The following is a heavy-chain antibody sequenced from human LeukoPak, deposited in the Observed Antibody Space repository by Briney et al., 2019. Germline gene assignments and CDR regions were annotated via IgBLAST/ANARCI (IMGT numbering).Heavy chain of an antibody. Sequence: PGRSLRLSCAASGFTFSNYGMHWVRQAPGKGLEWVAIIIHDGSQKSYADSVEGRFTISRDNSKNTLYLQMNSLRAEDTAVYYCASKSSSWYPDFQHWGQGTLVTVSS. CDR1: GFTFSNYG. V-gene: IGHV3-30*03. J-gene: IGHJ1*01. CDR3: ASKSSSWYPDFQH. CDR2: IIHDGSQK. D-gene: IGHD6-13*01.